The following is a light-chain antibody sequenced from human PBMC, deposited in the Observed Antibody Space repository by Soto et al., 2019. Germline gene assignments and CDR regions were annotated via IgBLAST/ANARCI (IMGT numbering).Light chain of an antibody. CDR1: QSISSY. CDR2: AAS. J-gene: IGKJ2*01. Sequence: DIQMTQSPSSLSASVGDRVTITCRASQSISSYLNWYQQKPGKAPNLLIYAASSLQSGVPSRFSGSGSGTDFTLTISSLQPEDFATYYCQQSYSTPYAFGQGNKLEIK. V-gene: IGKV1-39*01. CDR3: QQSYSTPYA.